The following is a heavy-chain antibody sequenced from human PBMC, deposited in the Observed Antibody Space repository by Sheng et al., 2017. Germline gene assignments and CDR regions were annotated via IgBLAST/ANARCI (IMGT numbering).Heavy chain of an antibody. Sequence: EVQVVESGGGLVQPGGTLRLSCAASGFTFSSYGMSWVRQAPGKGLEWVSSIISSGASTYYADSVKGRFTISRDNSKNTLYLHMNSLRAEDTAVYYCAKDVGATTNWFDPWGQGTLVTVSS. CDR3: AKDVGATTNWFDP. CDR2: IISSGAST. J-gene: IGHJ5*02. D-gene: IGHD1-26*01. V-gene: IGHV3-23*04. CDR1: GFTFSSYG.